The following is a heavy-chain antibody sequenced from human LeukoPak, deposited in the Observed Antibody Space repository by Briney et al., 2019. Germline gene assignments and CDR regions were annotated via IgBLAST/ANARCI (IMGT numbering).Heavy chain of an antibody. CDR1: GGSISSSSYY. CDR2: IYYSGST. J-gene: IGHJ6*02. D-gene: IGHD2-15*01. CDR3: ARQNSYCSGGSCYSAKLYYGMDV. V-gene: IGHV4-39*01. Sequence: SGTLSLTCTVSGGSISSSSYYWGWIRQPPGKGLEWIGSIYYSGSTYYNPSLKSRVTISVDTSKNQFSLKLSSVTAADTAVYYCARQNSYCSGGSCYSAKLYYGMDVWGQGTTVTISS.